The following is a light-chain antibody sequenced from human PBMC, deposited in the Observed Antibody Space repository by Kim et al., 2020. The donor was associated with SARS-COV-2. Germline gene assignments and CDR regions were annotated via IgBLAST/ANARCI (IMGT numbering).Light chain of an antibody. CDR1: KLGDKY. Sequence: SYELTQPPSVSVSPGQTASITCSGDKLGDKYACWYQQKPGQSPVLVIYQDTRWPSGIPERFSASNSGNTATLTISGTQAMDEADYYCQAWDSGVVFGGGTQLTVL. CDR2: QDT. J-gene: IGLJ3*02. V-gene: IGLV3-1*01. CDR3: QAWDSGVV.